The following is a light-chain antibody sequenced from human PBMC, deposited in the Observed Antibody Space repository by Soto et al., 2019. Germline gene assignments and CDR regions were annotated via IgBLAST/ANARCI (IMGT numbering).Light chain of an antibody. CDR3: QSYDATLSVVV. J-gene: IGLJ2*01. V-gene: IGLV1-40*01. CDR2: DNN. Sequence: QSVLTQPPSVSGAPGQRVTISCTGSSSNIGAGYAVHWYQQFPGTAPKLLIYDNNNRPSGVPDRLSGSKSGTSASLTITGLQAEDEADYYCQSYDATLSVVVFGGGTKVTVL. CDR1: SSNIGAGYA.